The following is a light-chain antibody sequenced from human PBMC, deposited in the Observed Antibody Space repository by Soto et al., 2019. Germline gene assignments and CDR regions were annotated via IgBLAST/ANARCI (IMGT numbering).Light chain of an antibody. CDR1: QSISSW. J-gene: IGKJ4*01. V-gene: IGKV1-5*03. Sequence: IQTTQSPCTLSASVGDRVTITCRASQSISSWFAWYQQKPGKAPKLLIYKASSLQSGFPSRFSGSGSGTEFTLTISSLQPDDFATYYCQQYKSYSLTFGGGTKVDIK. CDR2: KAS. CDR3: QQYKSYSLT.